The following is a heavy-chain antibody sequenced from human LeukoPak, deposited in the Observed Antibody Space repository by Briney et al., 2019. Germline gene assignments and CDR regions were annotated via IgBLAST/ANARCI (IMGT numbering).Heavy chain of an antibody. CDR1: GGSFSGYY. D-gene: IGHD4-23*01. Sequence: PSETLSLTCAVYGGSFSGYYWSWIRQPPGKGLEWIGEINHSGSTNYNPSLKGRVTISVDTSKNQFSLKLSSVTAADTAVYYCARGINGGNSDGVYWGQGTLVTVSS. CDR3: ARGINGGNSDGVY. V-gene: IGHV4-34*01. J-gene: IGHJ4*02. CDR2: INHSGST.